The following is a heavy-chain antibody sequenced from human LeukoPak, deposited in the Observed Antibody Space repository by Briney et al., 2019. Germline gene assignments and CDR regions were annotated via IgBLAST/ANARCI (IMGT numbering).Heavy chain of an antibody. CDR3: ARGRVVFRP. CDR2: INHSGST. CDR1: GGSFSGYY. J-gene: IGHJ5*02. Sequence: SETLSLTCAVYGGSFSGYYWSWIRQPPGKGLEWIGEINHSGSTNYNPSLKSRVAISVDTSKNQFSLKLSSVTAADTAVYYCARGRVVFRPWGQGTLVTVSS. V-gene: IGHV4-34*01. D-gene: IGHD3-16*01.